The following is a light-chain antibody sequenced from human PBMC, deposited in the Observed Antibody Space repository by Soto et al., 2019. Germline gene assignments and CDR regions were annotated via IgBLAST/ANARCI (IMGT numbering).Light chain of an antibody. CDR3: QQYFNWPPLT. J-gene: IGKJ4*01. V-gene: IGKV3-15*01. CDR2: GAS. Sequence: EIVLTQSPATLSVSPGERATLSCRASQSVSSNLAWYQQKPGQAPRLLMFGASTRATNIPARFSGSGSGTEFTLTISGLQSEDFAVYYCQQYFNWPPLTFGGGTKVEIK. CDR1: QSVSSN.